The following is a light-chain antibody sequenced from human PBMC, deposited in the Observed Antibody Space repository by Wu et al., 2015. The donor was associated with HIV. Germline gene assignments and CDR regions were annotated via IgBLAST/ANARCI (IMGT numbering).Light chain of an antibody. V-gene: IGKV3-20*01. J-gene: IGKJ5*01. CDR2: ETS. CDR3: QQYTSSPIT. CDR1: QTIGSGY. Sequence: ETVLTQSPDTVSLSPGERVTLSCRASQTIGSGYLAWYQLKPGQAPRLVIHETSVRAAGIPDRFGGSGSGTDFTLTITTLEPEDIAVYSCQQYTSSPITFGQGTRL.